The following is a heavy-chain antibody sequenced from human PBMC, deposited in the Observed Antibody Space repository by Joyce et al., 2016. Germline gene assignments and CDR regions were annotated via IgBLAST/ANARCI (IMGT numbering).Heavy chain of an antibody. Sequence: QVQLQESGPGLVKPSETLSLTCTVSGGSISSYHWSWIRQPPGKGLEWIGYIYHSGSPNYNPSLKSRVTISQDTSKSQCSLRLSSVTAADTAVYYCARDLSVTIFGVARPYYMDVWGKGTTVTVSS. D-gene: IGHD3-3*01. V-gene: IGHV4-59*01. CDR1: GGSISSYH. CDR2: IYHSGSP. CDR3: ARDLSVTIFGVARPYYMDV. J-gene: IGHJ6*03.